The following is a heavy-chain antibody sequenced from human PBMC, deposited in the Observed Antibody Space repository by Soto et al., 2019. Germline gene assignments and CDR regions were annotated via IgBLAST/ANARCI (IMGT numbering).Heavy chain of an antibody. CDR2: IIPLFGTT. D-gene: IGHD7-27*01. J-gene: IGHJ6*02. CDR3: AAELGFGTVSVV. CDR1: GDTFKNCV. V-gene: IGHV1-69*01. Sequence: QVQVVQSGVEVRRPGSSVKVSCKASGDTFKNCVISWVRQSPGQGLEWMGGIIPLFGTTDFAQRFQGRLTMTTDESTTTAYMELSRLRSGDTATYYCAAELGFGTVSVVWGQGTTVIVYS.